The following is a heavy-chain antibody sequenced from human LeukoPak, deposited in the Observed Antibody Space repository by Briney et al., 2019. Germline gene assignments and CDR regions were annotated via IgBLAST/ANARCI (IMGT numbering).Heavy chain of an antibody. V-gene: IGHV3-64D*09. CDR3: VKNDCYGSGTVDY. D-gene: IGHD3-10*01. Sequence: GGSLRLSCSASGFTFSNYAMHWVRQAPGKGLEYVSAISSNGGSIYYADSVKGRFTISRDNSKNTLFLQMSSLRAEDTAVYYCVKNDCYGSGTVDYWGQGTLVTVSS. CDR2: ISSNGGSI. CDR1: GFTFSNYA. J-gene: IGHJ4*02.